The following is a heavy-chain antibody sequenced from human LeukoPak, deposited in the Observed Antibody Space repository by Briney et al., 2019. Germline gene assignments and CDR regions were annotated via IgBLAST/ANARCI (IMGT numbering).Heavy chain of an antibody. CDR3: ARQNGGGHFDY. Sequence: GESLKISCKGSEYSFSPYWISWVRQMPGKGLEWMGIISAADSDTRYSPSFQGQVTFSVDKSISTAYLQWSSLKASDTAIYYCARQNGGGHFDYWGQGTLVTVSS. CDR1: EYSFSPYW. J-gene: IGHJ4*02. CDR2: ISAADSDT. V-gene: IGHV5-51*01. D-gene: IGHD3-16*01.